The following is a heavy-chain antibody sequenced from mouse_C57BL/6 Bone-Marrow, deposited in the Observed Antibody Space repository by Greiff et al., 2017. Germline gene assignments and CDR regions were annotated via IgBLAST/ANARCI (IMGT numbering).Heavy chain of an antibody. J-gene: IGHJ3*01. CDR3: ARDFLVKAY. CDR1: GFTFSSYA. V-gene: IGHV5-4*01. CDR2: ISDGGSYT. D-gene: IGHD1-3*01. Sequence: EVKRREAGGGLVKPGGSLKISCAASGFTFSSYAMSWVRQTPEKRLEWVATISDGGSYTYYPDNVKGRFTISRDNAKNNLYLQMSHLKSEDTAMYYCARDFLVKAYWGQGTLVTVSA.